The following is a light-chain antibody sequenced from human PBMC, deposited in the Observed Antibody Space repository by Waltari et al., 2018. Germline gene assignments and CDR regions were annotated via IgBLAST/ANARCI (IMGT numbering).Light chain of an antibody. V-gene: IGKV1-33*01. J-gene: IGKJ5*01. CDR3: QQYDNLPIT. Sequence: DIQMTQSPSSLSASVGDRGTITCQASQDISNYLNCYQQKTGKAPKLLIYDASNLETGVPSRFSGSGSVTEFTFTISSLQPEDIATYYCQQYDNLPITFGQGTRLEIK. CDR2: DAS. CDR1: QDISNY.